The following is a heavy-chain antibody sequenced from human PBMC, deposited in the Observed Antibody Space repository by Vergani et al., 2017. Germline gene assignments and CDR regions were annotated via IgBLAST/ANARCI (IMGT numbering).Heavy chain of an antibody. CDR3: TTDPRYCGDGSCYWLRDHHYYGMDV. V-gene: IGHV3-15*07. CDR2: IKSTFDRGTT. Sequence: EVQLVESGGGIVKPGGSLKLSCVASGFSFRTAWMNWVRRTPGKGLEWVGRIKSTFDRGTTDYAAAVKGRFTISRDDSKNTRFLQMNGLKTEDIGVYYCTTDPRYCGDGSCYWLRDHHYYGMDVWGQGTTVTVSS. D-gene: IGHD2-21*01. J-gene: IGHJ6*02. CDR1: GFSFRTAW.